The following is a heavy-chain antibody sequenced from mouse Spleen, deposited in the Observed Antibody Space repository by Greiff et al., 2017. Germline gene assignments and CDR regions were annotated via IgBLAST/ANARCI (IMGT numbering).Heavy chain of an antibody. J-gene: IGHJ4*01. Sequence: QVQLKESGPELVKPGASVKISCKASGYSFTSYYIHWVKQRPGQGLEWIGWIYPGSGNTKYNEKFKGKATLTADTSSSTAYMQLSSLTSEDSAVYYCARTGEVRRYYAMDYWGQGTSVTVSS. D-gene: IGHD2-14*01. CDR1: GYSFTSYY. V-gene: IGHV1-66*01. CDR2: IYPGSGNT. CDR3: ARTGEVRRYYAMDY.